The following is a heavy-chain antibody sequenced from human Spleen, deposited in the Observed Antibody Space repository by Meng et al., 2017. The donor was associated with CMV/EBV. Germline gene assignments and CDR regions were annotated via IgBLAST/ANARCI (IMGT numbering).Heavy chain of an antibody. CDR1: GFTFSSYA. J-gene: IGHJ3*02. V-gene: IGHV3-30*04. Sequence: GESLKISCAASGFTFSSYAMHWVRQAPGKELEWVAVISYDGSNKYYADSVKGRFTISRDNSKNTLYLQMNSLRAEDTAVYYCARGEYQLLGLGAFDIWGQGTMVTVSS. CDR2: ISYDGSNK. D-gene: IGHD2-2*01. CDR3: ARGEYQLLGLGAFDI.